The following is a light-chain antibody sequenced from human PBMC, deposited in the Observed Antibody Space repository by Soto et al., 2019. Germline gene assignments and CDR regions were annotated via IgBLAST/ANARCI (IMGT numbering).Light chain of an antibody. CDR3: SSYTTSSTSWV. V-gene: IGLV2-14*01. Sequence: QSVLTQPASVTGSPGQSITISCTGTSSDIGGYNYVSWYQQHPDKAPKLMIYEVTNRPSGVSNRFSGSKSGDTASLTISGLQAEDEADYYCSSYTTSSTSWVFGGGTQLTVL. J-gene: IGLJ3*02. CDR1: SSDIGGYNY. CDR2: EVT.